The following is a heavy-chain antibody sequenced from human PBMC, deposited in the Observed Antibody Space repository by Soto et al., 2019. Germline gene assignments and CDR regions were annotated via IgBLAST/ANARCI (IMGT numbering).Heavy chain of an antibody. J-gene: IGHJ6*02. CDR1: GGSISSGGYY. CDR2: IYYSGST. V-gene: IGHV4-31*03. CDR3: AREPDYYYYGMDV. Sequence: SETLSLTCTVSGGSISSGGYYWSWIRQRPGKGLEWIGYIYYSGSTYYNPSLKSRVTISVDTSKNQFSLKLSSVTAADTAVYYCAREPDYYYYGMDVWGQGTTVTVSS.